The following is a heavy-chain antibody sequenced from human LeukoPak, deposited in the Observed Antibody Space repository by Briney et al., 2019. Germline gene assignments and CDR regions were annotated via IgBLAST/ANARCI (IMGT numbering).Heavy chain of an antibody. J-gene: IGHJ4*02. CDR3: ARDLRQGGLWFFDY. CDR2: INPNSGGT. V-gene: IGHV1-2*02. D-gene: IGHD5-18*01. Sequence: ASVKVSRKASGYTFTGYYMHWVRQAPGQGLEWMGWINPNSGGTNYAQKFQGRVTMTRDTSISTAYMELSRLRSDDTAVYYCARDLRQGGLWFFDYWGQGTLVTVSS. CDR1: GYTFTGYY.